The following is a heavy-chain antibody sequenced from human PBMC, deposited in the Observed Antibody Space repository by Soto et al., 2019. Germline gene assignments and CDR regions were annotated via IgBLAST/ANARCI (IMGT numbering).Heavy chain of an antibody. D-gene: IGHD3-3*01. CDR1: RDYVSSGAYH. V-gene: IGHV4-31*03. CDR3: ARGTLDYDFARGYYPEAFED. J-gene: IGHJ4*02. Sequence: QVQLQESGPGLVKPSQTLSLTCTVYRDYVSSGAYHWRWIRQHPGQGLDWLGYISSDGTTYYNPSLKGRVTISLDPSQNQFSLRLSSVTAADTALFYCARGTLDYDFARGYYPEAFEDWGQGTLVTVSS. CDR2: ISSDGTT.